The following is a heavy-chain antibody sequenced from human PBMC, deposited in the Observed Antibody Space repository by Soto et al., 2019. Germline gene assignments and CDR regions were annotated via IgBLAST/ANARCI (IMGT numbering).Heavy chain of an antibody. CDR3: AKLRVLEWEVQESDY. CDR2: ISYDGSNQ. D-gene: IGHD3-3*01. V-gene: IGHV3-30-3*02. J-gene: IGHJ4*02. Sequence: QVQLVESGGGVVQPGRTLRLSCAASGFTFSTHSMDWVRQAPGKGLEWVAFISYDGSNQYYASSVKGRFTISRDNSKNTLYLQMNSLRAEDTAVYYCAKLRVLEWEVQESDYWGQGTLVSVSS. CDR1: GFTFSTHS.